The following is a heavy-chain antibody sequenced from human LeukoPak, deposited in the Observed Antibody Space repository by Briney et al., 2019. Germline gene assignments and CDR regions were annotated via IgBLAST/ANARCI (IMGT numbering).Heavy chain of an antibody. CDR3: AKDSQHGDVRYFDWGGNSNDY. CDR2: INPNSGDT. J-gene: IGHJ4*02. CDR1: GYTFSDYY. Sequence: ASVKVSCKTSGYTFSDYYIHWIRQAPGQGLEWVGWINPNSGDTDYAQKFQGRVTVTRDTSISTAYMELSSLRAEDTAVYYCAKDSQHGDVRYFDWGGNSNDYWGQGTLVTVSS. V-gene: IGHV1-2*02. D-gene: IGHD3-9*01.